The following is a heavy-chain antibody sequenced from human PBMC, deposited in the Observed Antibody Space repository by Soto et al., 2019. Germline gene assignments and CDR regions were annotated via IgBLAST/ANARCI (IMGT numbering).Heavy chain of an antibody. CDR2: MNAGVGNT. J-gene: IGHJ4*02. Sequence: HVELVQSGADVKQPGASVTISCKASGYTFTDYALHWVRQAPGQRLEWMGWMNAGVGNTLYSQKFQGRITITRDTSASTAYMELNSLKSEDTAIYYCARDTGYTFGSLNYWGPGTLVTVSS. CDR1: GYTFTDYA. D-gene: IGHD5-18*01. V-gene: IGHV1-3*01. CDR3: ARDTGYTFGSLNY.